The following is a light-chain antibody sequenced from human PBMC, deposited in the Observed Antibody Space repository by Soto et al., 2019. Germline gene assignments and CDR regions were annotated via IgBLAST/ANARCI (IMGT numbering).Light chain of an antibody. CDR2: DAS. J-gene: IGKJ1*01. CDR3: QQRSNWPPWG. V-gene: IGKV3-11*01. CDR1: QSVSSY. Sequence: EIVLTQSPATLSLSPGVRATLSCRASQSVSSYLAWYQQKPGQAPRLLIYDASNRATGIPARFSGSGSGTDFTLTISSLEPEDFAVYYCQQRSNWPPWGFGQGTKVEIK.